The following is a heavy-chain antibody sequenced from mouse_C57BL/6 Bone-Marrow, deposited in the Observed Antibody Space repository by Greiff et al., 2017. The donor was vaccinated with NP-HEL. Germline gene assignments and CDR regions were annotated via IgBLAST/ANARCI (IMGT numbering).Heavy chain of an antibody. V-gene: IGHV5-4*03. D-gene: IGHD4-1*01. CDR2: ISDGGSYT. J-gene: IGHJ2*01. Sequence: EVKVEESGGGLVKPGGSLKLSCAASGFTFSSYAMSWVRQTPEKRLEWVATISDGGSYTYYPDNVKGRFTINRDNAKNNLYLQMSHLKSEDTAMYYCARGGLGRGFDYWGQGTTLTVSA. CDR1: GFTFSSYA. CDR3: ARGGLGRGFDY.